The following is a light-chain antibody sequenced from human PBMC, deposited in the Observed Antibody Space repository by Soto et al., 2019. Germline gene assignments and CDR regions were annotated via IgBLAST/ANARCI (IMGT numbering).Light chain of an antibody. Sequence: QSVLTQPPSASGTPGQRVTISCSGSSSNIGTNYVYWYQHLPGTAPKLLIQRNAQRPSGVPDRFSGSKSGTSASLAISGLRSEDEGDYYCGAWDASLSAVVFGGGTKLTVL. CDR3: GAWDASLSAVV. CDR1: SSNIGTNY. J-gene: IGLJ2*01. V-gene: IGLV1-47*01. CDR2: RNA.